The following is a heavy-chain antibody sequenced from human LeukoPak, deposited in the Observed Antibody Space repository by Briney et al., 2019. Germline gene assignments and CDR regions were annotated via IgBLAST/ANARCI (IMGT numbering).Heavy chain of an antibody. J-gene: IGHJ4*02. V-gene: IGHV3-74*01. CDR1: GFTFISYW. Sequence: PGGSLRLSCAASGFTFISYWMHWVRQAPGKELVGVLRINSDGSTTSYAASVKGRFTISRDTAKNMLYLQMNSLRAEDTAVYYCARGHHYYDSSAYYYWGQGTLVTVSS. CDR3: ARGHHYYDSSAYYY. CDR2: INSDGSTT. D-gene: IGHD3-22*01.